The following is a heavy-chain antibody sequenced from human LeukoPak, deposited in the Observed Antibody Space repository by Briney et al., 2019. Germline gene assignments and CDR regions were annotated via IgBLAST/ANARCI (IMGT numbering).Heavy chain of an antibody. CDR3: ARDPSNYYDSSGYYLSWFDP. V-gene: IGHV6-1*01. J-gene: IGHJ5*02. CDR2: TYYRSRWYN. CDR1: GDSVSSNSAA. Sequence: SQTLSLTCAISGDSVSSNSAAWNWIRQSPSRGLEWLGRTYYRSRWYNDYAVSVKSRITINPDTSKNQFSLQLNSVTPEDTAVYYCARDPSNYYDSSGYYLSWFDPWGQGTLVTVSS. D-gene: IGHD3-22*01.